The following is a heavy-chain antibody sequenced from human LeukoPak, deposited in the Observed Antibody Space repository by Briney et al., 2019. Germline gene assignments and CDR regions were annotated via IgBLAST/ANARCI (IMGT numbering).Heavy chain of an antibody. CDR1: GFTFSSYG. CDR2: ISGSGGST. D-gene: IGHD3-10*01. J-gene: IGHJ6*03. V-gene: IGHV3-23*01. Sequence: GGTLRLSCAASGFTFSSYGMSWVRQAPGKGLEWVSAISGSGGSTYYADSVKGRFTISRDNSKNTLYLQMNSLRAEDTALYYCARASYGSGSYSYYYMDVWGKGTTVTVSS. CDR3: ARASYGSGSYSYYYMDV.